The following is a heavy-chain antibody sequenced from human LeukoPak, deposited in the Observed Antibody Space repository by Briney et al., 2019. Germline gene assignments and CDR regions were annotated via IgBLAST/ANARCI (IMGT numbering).Heavy chain of an antibody. Sequence: ASVKVSCKASGYTFTNYAMNWVRQAPGQGLEWRGWINTNTGNPTYAQGFTGRFVFSLDTAVSTAYLQISSLKAEDTAVYYCARVRNEDVRVIDYWGQGTLVTISS. CDR3: ARVRNEDVRVIDY. D-gene: IGHD5-24*01. CDR1: GYTFTNYA. J-gene: IGHJ4*02. V-gene: IGHV7-4-1*02. CDR2: INTNTGNP.